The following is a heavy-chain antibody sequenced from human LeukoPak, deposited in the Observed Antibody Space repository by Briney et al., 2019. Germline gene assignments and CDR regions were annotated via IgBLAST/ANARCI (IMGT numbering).Heavy chain of an antibody. Sequence: SETLSLTCTVSGGSISSYYWSWIRQPAGKGLEWIGRIYTSGSTNYNPSLKSRVTMSVDTSKNQFSLKLSSVTAADTAVYYCTRASGSYGYYWFDPWGQGTLVTVSS. CDR2: IYTSGST. V-gene: IGHV4-4*07. J-gene: IGHJ5*02. CDR1: GGSISSYY. CDR3: TRASGSYGYYWFDP. D-gene: IGHD1-26*01.